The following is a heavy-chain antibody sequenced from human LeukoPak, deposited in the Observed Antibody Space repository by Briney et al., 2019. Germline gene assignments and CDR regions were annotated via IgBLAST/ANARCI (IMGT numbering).Heavy chain of an antibody. J-gene: IGHJ4*02. Sequence: GASVEVSCKASGYTFTNYAMNWVRQAPGQGLEWMGGIIPIFGTANYAQKFQGRVTITADESTSTAYMELSSLRSEDTAVYYCARGIRRDYGDYSRPFDYWGQGTLVTVSS. CDR1: GYTFTNYA. V-gene: IGHV1-69*13. CDR2: IIPIFGTA. CDR3: ARGIRRDYGDYSRPFDY. D-gene: IGHD4-17*01.